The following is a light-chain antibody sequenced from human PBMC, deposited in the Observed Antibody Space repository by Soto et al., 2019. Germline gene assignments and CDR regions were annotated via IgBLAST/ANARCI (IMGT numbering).Light chain of an antibody. V-gene: IGLV2-14*01. CDR3: SSYTSSGIGV. Sequence: QSALTQPASVSGSPGQSITISCTGTSSDVGGYNYVSWYQQHPGKAPKVMIYDVSNRPSGVSNRFSGSKSGNTASLTVSGLQAEDEADYYCSSYTSSGIGVFGGGTKLTVL. CDR2: DVS. CDR1: SSDVGGYNY. J-gene: IGLJ2*01.